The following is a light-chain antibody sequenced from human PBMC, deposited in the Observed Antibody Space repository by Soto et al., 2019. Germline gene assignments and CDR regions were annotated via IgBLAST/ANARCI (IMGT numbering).Light chain of an antibody. CDR1: QSVSSN. CDR2: GAS. V-gene: IGKV3-15*01. CDR3: QQYKNWPT. Sequence: EIVMTQSPATLSVSPGERATLSCRASQSVSSNLAWYQQKPGQAPRLLIYGASTRATGIPARFSGSGSGTEFTLTISSLQSEDFAFYYCQQYKNWPTFGGGTKVDI. J-gene: IGKJ4*01.